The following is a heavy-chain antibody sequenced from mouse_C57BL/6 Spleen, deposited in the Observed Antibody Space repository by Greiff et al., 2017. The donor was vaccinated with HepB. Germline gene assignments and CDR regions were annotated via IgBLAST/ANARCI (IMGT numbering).Heavy chain of an antibody. CDR2: IDPSDSET. Sequence: QVQLQQPGAELVRPGSSVKLSCKASGYTFTSYWMHWVKQRPIQGLEWIGNIDPSDSETHYNQKFKDKATLTVDKSSSTAYMQLSSLTSEDSAVYYCARSGPSYDGYWDYWGQGTTLTVSS. CDR3: ARSGPSYDGYWDY. D-gene: IGHD2-3*01. J-gene: IGHJ2*01. V-gene: IGHV1-52*01. CDR1: GYTFTSYW.